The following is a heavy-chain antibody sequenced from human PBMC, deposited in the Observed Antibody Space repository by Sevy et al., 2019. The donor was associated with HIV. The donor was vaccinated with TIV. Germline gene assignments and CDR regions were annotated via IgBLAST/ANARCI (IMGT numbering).Heavy chain of an antibody. CDR2: LSFGCGEI. Sequence: GGSLRLSCAASVFTFSKYSRSWVRQPPGKGLEWVSTLSFGCGEINYEDSVKGRFTISRDKSKSSVYLQMNNLRPEDTAVYYCAREGCTKPHDYWGQGTLVTVSS. V-gene: IGHV3-23*01. CDR3: AREGCTKPHDY. CDR1: VFTFSKYS. J-gene: IGHJ4*02. D-gene: IGHD2-8*01.